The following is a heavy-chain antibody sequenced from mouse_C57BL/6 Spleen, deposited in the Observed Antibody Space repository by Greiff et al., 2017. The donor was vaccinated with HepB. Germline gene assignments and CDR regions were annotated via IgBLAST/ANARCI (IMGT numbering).Heavy chain of an antibody. V-gene: IGHV1-81*01. D-gene: IGHD1-1*01. Sequence: VKLQESGAELARPGASVKLSCKASGYTFTSYGISWVKQRTGQGLEWIGEIYPRSGNTYYNEKFKGKATLTADKSSSTAYMELRSLTSEDSAVYFCARAPYYYGSSLWYFDVWGTGTTVTVSS. CDR2: IYPRSGNT. CDR3: ARAPYYYGSSLWYFDV. CDR1: GYTFTSYG. J-gene: IGHJ1*03.